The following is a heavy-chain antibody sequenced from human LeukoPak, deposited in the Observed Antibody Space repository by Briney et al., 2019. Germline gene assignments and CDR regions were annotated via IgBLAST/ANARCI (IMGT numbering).Heavy chain of an antibody. Sequence: PSETLSLTCTVSGGSISNYYWSWIRQPPGKGLEWIGFISYSGSTNYNPSLKSRVTITVDTSKSQFSLKLSSVTAADTAVYYWARHYYGSGSYSVDFDYWGQGTLVTVFS. CDR2: ISYSGST. V-gene: IGHV4-59*08. CDR3: ARHYYGSGSYSVDFDY. D-gene: IGHD3-10*01. CDR1: GGSISNYY. J-gene: IGHJ4*02.